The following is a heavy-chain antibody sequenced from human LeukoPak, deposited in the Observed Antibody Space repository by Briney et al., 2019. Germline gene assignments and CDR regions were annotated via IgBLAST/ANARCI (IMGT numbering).Heavy chain of an antibody. J-gene: IGHJ5*02. Sequence: PSQTLSLTCTISGGSISSGDYYWSWIRQPPGKGLEWIGYIYYSGSTYYNPSLKSRVTISVDTSKNQFSLKLSSVTAADTAVYYCARAHDILTGYYNEPRFDPWGQGTLVTVSS. CDR2: IYYSGST. V-gene: IGHV4-30-4*01. CDR3: ARAHDILTGYYNEPRFDP. D-gene: IGHD3-9*01. CDR1: GGSISSGDYY.